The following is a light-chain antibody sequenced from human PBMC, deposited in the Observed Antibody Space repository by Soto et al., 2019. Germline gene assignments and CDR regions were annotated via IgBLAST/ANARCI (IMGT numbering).Light chain of an antibody. CDR1: SSDVGSHNL. CDR3: CSNAASSTYV. V-gene: IGLV2-23*01. J-gene: IGLJ1*01. CDR2: EAS. Sequence: QFVLTQPASVSGSPGQSITISCTGTSSDVGSHNLVSWYQQYPGKAPKLIIFEASKRPSGVSNRFSGSKFGSTASLTISGLQAEDEADYYCCSNAASSTYVFGSGTKVTV.